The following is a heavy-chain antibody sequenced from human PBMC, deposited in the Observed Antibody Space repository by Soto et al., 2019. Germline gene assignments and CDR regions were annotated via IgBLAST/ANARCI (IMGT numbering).Heavy chain of an antibody. D-gene: IGHD6-13*01. CDR1: GFTSTSYN. J-gene: IGHJ4*02. V-gene: IGHV3-33*01. CDR3: ARGGSSWAFDY. Sequence: ESGGGVVQPGRSLRLSCAASGFTSTSYNMHWVRQAPGKGLEWVAVIWYDGNSKYYADSVKGRFTISRDNSKNTLYLQMNSLRDDDTAVYYCARGGSSWAFDYWGQGTLVTVSS. CDR2: IWYDGNSK.